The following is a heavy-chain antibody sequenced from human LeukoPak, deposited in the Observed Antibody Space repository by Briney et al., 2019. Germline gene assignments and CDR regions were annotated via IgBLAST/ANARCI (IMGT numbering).Heavy chain of an antibody. D-gene: IGHD3-22*01. Sequence: PGGSLRLSCAASGFTFDDYAMHWVRQAPGKGLEWVSGISWNSGSIGYADSVKGRFTISRDNAKNSLYLQMNSLRAEDTALYYCASSSGYYSRFDYWGQGTLVTVSS. CDR1: GFTFDDYA. CDR3: ASSSGYYSRFDY. J-gene: IGHJ4*02. CDR2: ISWNSGSI. V-gene: IGHV3-9*01.